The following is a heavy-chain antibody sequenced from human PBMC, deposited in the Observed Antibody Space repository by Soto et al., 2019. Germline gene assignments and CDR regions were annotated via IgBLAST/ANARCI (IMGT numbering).Heavy chain of an antibody. J-gene: IGHJ5*02. D-gene: IGHD3-10*01. CDR2: IYYSGST. CDR1: GGSISSSSYY. CDR3: ASLFGESNYNCFDP. Sequence: QLQLQESGPGLVKPSETLSLTCTVSGGSISSSSYYWGWIRQPPGKGLGWIGSIYYSGSTYYNPSLKSRVTISVDTFKNQFSLKLSSVTAADTAVYYCASLFGESNYNCFDPWGQGTLVTVSS. V-gene: IGHV4-39*01.